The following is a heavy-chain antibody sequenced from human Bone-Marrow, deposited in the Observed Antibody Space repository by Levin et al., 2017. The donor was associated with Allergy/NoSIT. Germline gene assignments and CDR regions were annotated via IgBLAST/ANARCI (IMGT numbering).Heavy chain of an antibody. J-gene: IGHJ4*02. V-gene: IGHV3-13*04. Sequence: PGGSLRLSCATSGFIFSNYDMHWVRQPPRKSLEWVSAIGVAGDSHYPGPVKGRFTISRDTAKNSVYLQMNNLRAGDTAVYYCARGLISAAGVMKYYFDSWGQGILVTVSS. CDR3: ARGLISAAGVMKYYFDS. D-gene: IGHD6-13*01. CDR1: GFIFSNYD. CDR2: IGVAGDS.